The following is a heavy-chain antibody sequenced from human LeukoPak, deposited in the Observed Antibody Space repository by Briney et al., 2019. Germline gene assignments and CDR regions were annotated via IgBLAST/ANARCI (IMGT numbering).Heavy chain of an antibody. Sequence: GGSLRLSCIASGFTLSRYIMNWVRQAPGKGLEWVASISNDSRYIYHSDSVKGRFTISRDNAENTVYLQTNSLRVEDTAMYYCASLSGVWDTGDKKWFDPWGQGTLVTVSS. CDR1: GFTLSRYI. D-gene: IGHD2-8*02. CDR3: ASLSGVWDTGDKKWFDP. J-gene: IGHJ5*02. CDR2: ISNDSRYI. V-gene: IGHV3-21*01.